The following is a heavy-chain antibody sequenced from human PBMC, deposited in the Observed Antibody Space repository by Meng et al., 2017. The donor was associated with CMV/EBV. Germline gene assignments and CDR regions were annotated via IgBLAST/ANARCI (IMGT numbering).Heavy chain of an antibody. CDR1: GSGFIFSNLW. Sequence: EVQLVESGGGLVKPGGSLRLSCIGSGSGFIFSNLWINWFLQAPGKGLEWVGRIKSKVDGETTDYAAPVKGRFTISRDDSRNTLYLYMNSLKTEDTAVYYCTTDRPRSGGKTHDYWGQGTLVTVSS. D-gene: IGHD4-23*01. CDR3: TTDRPRSGGKTHDY. V-gene: IGHV3-15*01. CDR2: IKSKVDGETT. J-gene: IGHJ4*02.